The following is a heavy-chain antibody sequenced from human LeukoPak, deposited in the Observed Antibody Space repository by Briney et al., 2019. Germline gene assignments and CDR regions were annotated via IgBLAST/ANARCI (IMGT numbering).Heavy chain of an antibody. CDR2: INSDESST. V-gene: IGHV3-74*01. D-gene: IGHD3-10*01. Sequence: PGGSLRLSCAASGFTLSDHWMHWVRQAPGKGLVWVARINSDESSTTYADSVKGRFTISRDNAKNSLYLQMNSLRAEDTAVYYCARDRSSGSRITPTVYYYDGMDVWGQGTTVTVSS. CDR1: GFTLSDHW. J-gene: IGHJ6*02. CDR3: ARDRSSGSRITPTVYYYDGMDV.